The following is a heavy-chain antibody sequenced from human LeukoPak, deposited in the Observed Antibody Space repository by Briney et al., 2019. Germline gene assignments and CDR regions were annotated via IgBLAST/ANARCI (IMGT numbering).Heavy chain of an antibody. Sequence: SETLSLTCAVSGDSFSSHYWTWIRQSPGTALEWIGYISHIGRTNYNPSLKSRVTISIDTSKNQFSLKLRSVTAADTAVYYCARDLVTVTKGFDIWGQGTMVSVSS. D-gene: IGHD4-17*01. CDR1: GDSFSSHY. J-gene: IGHJ3*02. CDR2: ISHIGRT. V-gene: IGHV4-59*11. CDR3: ARDLVTVTKGFDI.